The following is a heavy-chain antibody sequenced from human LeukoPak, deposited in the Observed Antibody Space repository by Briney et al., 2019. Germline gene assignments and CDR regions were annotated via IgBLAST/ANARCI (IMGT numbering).Heavy chain of an antibody. Sequence: SETLSLTCTVSGGSISSYYWSWIRQPPGKGLEWIGYIYYSGSTNYNPSLKSRVTISVDTSKNQFSLKLSSVTAADTAVYYCARNQNDYGVLSFDYWGQGTLVTVSS. J-gene: IGHJ4*02. CDR2: IYYSGST. CDR3: ARNQNDYGVLSFDY. CDR1: GGSISSYY. D-gene: IGHD4-17*01. V-gene: IGHV4-59*01.